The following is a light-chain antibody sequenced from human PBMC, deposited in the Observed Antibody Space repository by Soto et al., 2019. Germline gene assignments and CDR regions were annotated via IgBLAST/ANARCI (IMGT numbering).Light chain of an antibody. Sequence: SALTQPASVSGSPGQSITISCTGTSSDVGGYNYVSWYQQHPGKAPKLMIYEVSDRPSGVSNRFSGSKSGNTASLTISGLQAEDEADYYCSSYTITSTYVFGTGTKLTVL. CDR1: SSDVGGYNY. V-gene: IGLV2-14*01. CDR2: EVS. CDR3: SSYTITSTYV. J-gene: IGLJ1*01.